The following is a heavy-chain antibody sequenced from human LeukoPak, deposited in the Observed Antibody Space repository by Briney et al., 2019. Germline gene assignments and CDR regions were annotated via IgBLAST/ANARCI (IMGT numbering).Heavy chain of an antibody. CDR3: ARARVDGGNFIDN. CDR1: GFTFSSYG. Sequence: GGSLRLSCAASGFTFSSYGMHWVRQAPGRGLEWVAVIWYDGSNKYYADSVKGRFTISRDNSKNTLYLQMNSLRAEDTAVYYCARARVDGGNFIDNWGQGTLVTVSS. V-gene: IGHV3-33*01. J-gene: IGHJ4*02. D-gene: IGHD4-23*01. CDR2: IWYDGSNK.